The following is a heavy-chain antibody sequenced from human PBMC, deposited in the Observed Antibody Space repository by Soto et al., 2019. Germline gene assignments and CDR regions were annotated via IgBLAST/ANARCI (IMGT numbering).Heavy chain of an antibody. CDR3: ARGDGDYYDGNGDRGPH. J-gene: IGHJ4*02. D-gene: IGHD3-22*01. V-gene: IGHV3-74*01. Sequence: EVQLVESGGGIVQPGGSLRLSCAASGFTFSSYWMHWVRQAPGKGLVWVSRINSDGSRTSYADSAKGRFTISRDNAKNTVYLQMNSLRAEETAVYYCARGDGDYYDGNGDRGPHWGQGSLVTVSS. CDR2: INSDGSRT. CDR1: GFTFSSYW.